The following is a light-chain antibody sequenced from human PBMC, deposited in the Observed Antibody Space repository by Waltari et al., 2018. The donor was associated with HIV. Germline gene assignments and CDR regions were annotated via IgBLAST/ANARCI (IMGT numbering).Light chain of an antibody. V-gene: IGLV3-21*04. CDR2: YNS. CDR1: NLVSKS. CDR3: QVWDPLSDHPV. J-gene: IGLJ1*01. Sequence: SHVLGQPPSVSLAPGKTASVTCGGANLVSKSAHWYQQRPGQAPLLIIFYNSDRPSGIPERFSGSNSVGTATLTISRVEAGDEADYYCQVWDPLSDHPVFGTGTKVTVL.